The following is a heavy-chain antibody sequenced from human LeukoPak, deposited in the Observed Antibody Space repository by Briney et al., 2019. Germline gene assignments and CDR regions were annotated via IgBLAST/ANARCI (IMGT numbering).Heavy chain of an antibody. D-gene: IGHD3-10*01. CDR1: GSTFSSYA. CDR2: IIPIFGTA. V-gene: IGHV1-69*13. J-gene: IGHJ6*03. Sequence: SVKVSCKASGSTFSSYAISWVRQAPGQGLEWMGGIIPIFGTANYAQKFQGRVTITADESTSTAYMELSSLRSEDTAVYYCAREGPGFGDSDYYYYMDVWGKGTTVTVSS. CDR3: AREGPGFGDSDYYYYMDV.